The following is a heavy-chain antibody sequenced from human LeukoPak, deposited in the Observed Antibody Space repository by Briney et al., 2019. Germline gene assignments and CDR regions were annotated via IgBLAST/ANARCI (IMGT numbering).Heavy chain of an antibody. Sequence: SETLSLSCTVSRNSISSIHFRGWIRPPPRKGLEWIGYIYYSGTTYYNPSLTRRVTISIDTSKKHFSLNLSSVSAADTAVYYCARDYYGSVGYYGAGYSYGMDVWGQGTTITVSS. J-gene: IGHJ6*02. CDR3: ARDYYGSVGYYGAGYSYGMDV. CDR2: IYYSGTT. CDR1: RNSISSIHF. D-gene: IGHD3-22*01. V-gene: IGHV4-61*03.